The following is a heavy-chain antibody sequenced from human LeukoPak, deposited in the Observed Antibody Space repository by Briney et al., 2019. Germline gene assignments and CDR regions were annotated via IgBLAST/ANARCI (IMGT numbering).Heavy chain of an antibody. D-gene: IGHD3-22*01. CDR1: GFTFSSYA. CDR3: AKAIPFRAGYDSSGYYHEFYFDY. Sequence: GRSLRLSCAASGFTFSSYAMSWLPQAQGKGLEWVSGISGSGGTIYYADSVKGRFTISRDNSKNTLYLQMNSLRAEDTAVYYCAKAIPFRAGYDSSGYYHEFYFDYWGQGTLVTVSS. V-gene: IGHV3-23*01. J-gene: IGHJ4*02. CDR2: ISGSGGTI.